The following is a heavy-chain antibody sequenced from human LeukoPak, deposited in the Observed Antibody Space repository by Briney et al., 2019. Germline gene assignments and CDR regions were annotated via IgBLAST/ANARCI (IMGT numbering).Heavy chain of an antibody. CDR2: IGGSGGGT. CDR3: AKDRVGWELLVDAFDI. J-gene: IGHJ3*02. Sequence: GGSLRLSCAASGLSFGNYAMTWVRQAPGKGLEWVSGIGGSGGGTYYADSVKGRFTISRDNSKNTLYLQMNSLRAEDTAVYYCAKDRVGWELLVDAFDIWGQGTMVTVSS. D-gene: IGHD1-26*01. CDR1: GLSFGNYA. V-gene: IGHV3-23*01.